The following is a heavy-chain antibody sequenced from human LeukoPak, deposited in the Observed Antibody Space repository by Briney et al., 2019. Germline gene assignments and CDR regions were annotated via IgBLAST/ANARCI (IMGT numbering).Heavy chain of an antibody. CDR2: IYSGGST. CDR1: GFTVSSYY. D-gene: IGHD6-19*01. CDR3: ARAEGYSSGWPYFDY. Sequence: GGSLRLSCAASGFTVSSYYMSWVRQAPGKGLEWVSVIYSGGSTYYADSVKGRFTISRDNSKNTLYLQMNSLRAEDTAVYYCARAEGYSSGWPYFDYWGQGTLVTVSS. V-gene: IGHV3-66*02. J-gene: IGHJ4*02.